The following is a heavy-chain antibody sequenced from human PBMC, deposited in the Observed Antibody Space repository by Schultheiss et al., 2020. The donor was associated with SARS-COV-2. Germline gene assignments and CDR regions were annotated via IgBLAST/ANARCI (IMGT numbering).Heavy chain of an antibody. CDR3: ARAGPTVVTQDSWYFDL. CDR1: GFTFSSYW. CDR2: INSDGSST. J-gene: IGHJ2*01. V-gene: IGHV3-74*01. Sequence: GESLKISCAASGFTFSSYWMHWVRQAPGKGLVWVSRINSDGSSTSYADSVKGRFTISRDNAKNTLYLQMNSLRAEDTAVYYCARAGPTVVTQDSWYFDLWGRGTLVTVSS. D-gene: IGHD4-23*01.